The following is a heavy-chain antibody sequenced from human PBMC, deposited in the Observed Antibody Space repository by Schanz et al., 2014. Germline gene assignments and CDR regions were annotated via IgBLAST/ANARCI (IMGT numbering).Heavy chain of an antibody. Sequence: QVQLVESGGGVVQPGGSLRLSCAASGFTFSSYGMHWVRQAPGKGLEWVAIIWYDGRNKYYADSVKGRVTISRDKSKNTLFLQMSSLRAEDAAVCSSARDGDFDYWGQGTLVTVSS. CDR1: GFTFSSYG. CDR2: IWYDGRNK. V-gene: IGHV3-33*01. J-gene: IGHJ4*02. CDR3: ARDGDFDY.